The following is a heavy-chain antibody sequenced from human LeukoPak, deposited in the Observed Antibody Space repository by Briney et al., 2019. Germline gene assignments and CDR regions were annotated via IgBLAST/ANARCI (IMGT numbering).Heavy chain of an antibody. CDR1: GYTFTGYY. CDR3: ARDSGSYLGWFDP. J-gene: IGHJ5*02. Sequence: PWASVKVSCKASGYTFTGYYMHWVRQAPGQGLEWMGWINPNSGGTNYAQKFQGRVTMTRDTSISTAYMELSRLRSDDTAVYYCARDSGSYLGWFDPWGQGTLVTVSP. CDR2: INPNSGGT. D-gene: IGHD1-26*01. V-gene: IGHV1-2*02.